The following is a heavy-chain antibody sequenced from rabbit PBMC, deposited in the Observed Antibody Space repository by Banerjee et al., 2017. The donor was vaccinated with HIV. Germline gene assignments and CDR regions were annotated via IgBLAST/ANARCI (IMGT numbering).Heavy chain of an antibody. CDR1: GIDFSRYYH. D-gene: IGHD6-1*01. CDR2: IYGGSSGST. J-gene: IGHJ4*01. Sequence: QSLEESGGGRVKPGGTPTLTCKASGIDFSRYYHMCWVRPAPGKGLAWIACIYGGSSGSTYYASWAKGRFTISKTSSTTVTLQMISLTAADTATYFCARKGYWAYDYPDGAYTTDFNLWGQGSLVTVS. CDR3: ARKGYWAYDYPDGAYTTDFNL. V-gene: IGHV1S40*01.